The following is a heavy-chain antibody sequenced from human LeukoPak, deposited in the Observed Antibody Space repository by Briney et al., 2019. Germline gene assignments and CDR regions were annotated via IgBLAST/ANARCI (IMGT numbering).Heavy chain of an antibody. CDR1: GYSISSGYY. CDR2: IYHSGST. CDR3: ARAEWGSSSSWFDP. J-gene: IGHJ5*02. D-gene: IGHD6-6*01. V-gene: IGHV4-38-2*02. Sequence: PSETLSLTCTVSGYSISSGYYWGWSRPPPGKGLELIGSIYHSGSTYYNLSLKSRVTISVDTSKNQFSLKLSSVTAADTAVYYCARAEWGSSSSWFDPWGQGTLVTVSS.